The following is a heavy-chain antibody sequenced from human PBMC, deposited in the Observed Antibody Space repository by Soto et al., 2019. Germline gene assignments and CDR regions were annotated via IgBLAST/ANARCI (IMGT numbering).Heavy chain of an antibody. J-gene: IGHJ4*02. V-gene: IGHV3-48*03. Sequence: EMQLVESGGGLVQPGGSMTLSCAAYGFAFSHYEMNWIRQAPGKGLECVSYIGSSGTTINYADSVKGRFTISRDNAENSLYLQMNSLRAEDTAVYYCVRGGAGSTDGWGQGTLVTVSS. CDR2: IGSSGTTI. CDR1: GFAFSHYE. CDR3: VRGGAGSTDG. D-gene: IGHD1-26*01.